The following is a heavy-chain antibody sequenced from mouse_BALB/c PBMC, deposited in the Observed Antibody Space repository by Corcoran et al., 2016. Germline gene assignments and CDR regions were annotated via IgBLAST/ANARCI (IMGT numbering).Heavy chain of an antibody. J-gene: IGHJ3*01. CDR3: ASMITTY. D-gene: IGHD2-4*01. Sequence: DVQLQESGPGLVKPSQSLSLTCTVTGYSITSDYAWNWIRQFPGNKLEWMDYISYSGSTSYNPSLKSRISITRDTSKNQFFLQLNSVTTEDTATYYCASMITTYWGQGTLVTVSA. CDR1: GYSITSDYA. CDR2: ISYSGST. V-gene: IGHV3-2*02.